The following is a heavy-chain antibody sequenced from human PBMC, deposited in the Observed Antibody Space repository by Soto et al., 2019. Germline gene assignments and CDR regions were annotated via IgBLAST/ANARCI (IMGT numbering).Heavy chain of an antibody. J-gene: IGHJ6*02. D-gene: IGHD6-13*01. CDR2: IILVFGTA. CDR3: ARETPSAAAAYYYYGLDV. CDR1: GGTFSSYF. V-gene: IGHV1-69*01. Sequence: QVQLVQSGAEVKKAGSSVKVSCKVSGGTFSSYFINWVRQAPGQGLEWVGGIILVFGTASYAEKFQGRVTITADESTSTAYMELSRLRSDDTAVYYCARETPSAAAAYYYYGLDVWGQGTTVTVPS.